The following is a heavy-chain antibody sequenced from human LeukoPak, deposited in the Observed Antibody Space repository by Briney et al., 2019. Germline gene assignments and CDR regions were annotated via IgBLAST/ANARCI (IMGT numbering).Heavy chain of an antibody. J-gene: IGHJ4*02. CDR2: ISSSSSTI. Sequence: GGSLRLSCAASGFTFGSYSMNWVRQAPGKGLEWVSYISSSSSTIYYADSVKGRFTISRDNAKNSLYLQMNNLRAEDTAVYYCARDKGHIVGATDYWGQGTLVTVSS. CDR1: GFTFGSYS. D-gene: IGHD1-26*01. CDR3: ARDKGHIVGATDY. V-gene: IGHV3-48*01.